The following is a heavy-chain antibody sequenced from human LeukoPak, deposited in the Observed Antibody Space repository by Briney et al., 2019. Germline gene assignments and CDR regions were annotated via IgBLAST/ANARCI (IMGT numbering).Heavy chain of an antibody. CDR1: GFTFSGYW. J-gene: IGHJ5*02. CDR2: IKSDGSAT. Sequence: GGSLRLSCAASGFTFSGYWMHWVRQAPGKGLVWVSRIKSDGSATFYADSVKGRSTISRDNAKSTLYLQINSLRAEDTAVYYCTRSDWFDPWGQGTLVTVSS. CDR3: TRSDWFDP. V-gene: IGHV3-74*01.